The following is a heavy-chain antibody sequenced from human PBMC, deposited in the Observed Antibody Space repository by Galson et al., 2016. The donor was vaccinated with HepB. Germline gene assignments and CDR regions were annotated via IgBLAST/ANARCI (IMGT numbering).Heavy chain of an antibody. Sequence: SETLSLTCNVSGDSITSSGYFWGWIRQPPGKGLEWFGAISYRGTTYDYPSLKSRLPVSVDTSKNQFSFKLSSVTAADTAVYYCARSVNEAFDIWGQGTIVTVSS. CDR3: ARSVNEAFDI. V-gene: IGHV4-39*01. J-gene: IGHJ3*02. D-gene: IGHD1-1*01. CDR1: GDSITSSGYF. CDR2: ISYRGTT.